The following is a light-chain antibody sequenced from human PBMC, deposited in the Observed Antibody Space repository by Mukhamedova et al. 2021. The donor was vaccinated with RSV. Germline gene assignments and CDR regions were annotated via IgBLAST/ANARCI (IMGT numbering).Light chain of an antibody. CDR1: QRTSTW. CDR3: QRAITFPLT. CDR2: GAS. Sequence: ASVGDRVTISCRASQRTSTWLAWYQQKPGKAPKLLMFGASHLQSGFPSGFTGRGSGTEFTLTITSLQPEDVATYYCQRAITFPLT. V-gene: IGKV1-12*01. J-gene: IGKJ5*01.